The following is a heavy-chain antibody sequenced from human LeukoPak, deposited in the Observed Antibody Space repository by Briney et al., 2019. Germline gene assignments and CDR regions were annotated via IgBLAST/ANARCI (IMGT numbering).Heavy chain of an antibody. Sequence: ASVKVSCKASGGTFSGYAISWVRQAPGQGLEWMGGIIPIFHTANYAQKFQGRVTITADESTSTAYMELSSLRSEDSAVYYCAGIGYCGGGSCTDFDYWGQGTLVTVSS. V-gene: IGHV1-69*13. CDR3: AGIGYCGGGSCTDFDY. CDR2: IIPIFHTA. J-gene: IGHJ4*02. CDR1: GGTFSGYA. D-gene: IGHD2-15*01.